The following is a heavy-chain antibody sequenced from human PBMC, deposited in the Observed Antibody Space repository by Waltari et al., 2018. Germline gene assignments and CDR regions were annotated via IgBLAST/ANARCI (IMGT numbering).Heavy chain of an antibody. J-gene: IGHJ5*02. V-gene: IGHV4-39*01. CDR3: ARPRGVGATGWFDP. Sequence: QLQLQESGPGLVKPSETLSLTCTVSGGSISSSSYYWGWIRQPPGKRLEWIGSIYYSGSTYYNPSLKSRVTISVDTSKNQFSLKLSSVTAADTAVYYCARPRGVGATGWFDPWGQGTLVTVSS. D-gene: IGHD1-26*01. CDR2: IYYSGST. CDR1: GGSISSSSYY.